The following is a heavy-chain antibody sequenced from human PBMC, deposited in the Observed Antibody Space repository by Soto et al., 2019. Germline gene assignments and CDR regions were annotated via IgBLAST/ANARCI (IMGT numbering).Heavy chain of an antibody. CDR1: GGSFSGYY. CDR3: ASTPTYGSGSPTYYFDY. D-gene: IGHD3-10*01. Sequence: SETLSLTCPVYGGSFSGYYWSWIRQPPGKGLEWIGEINHSGSTNYNPSLKSRVTISVDTSKNQFSLKLSSVTAADTAVYYCASTPTYGSGSPTYYFDYWGQGTLVTVSS. V-gene: IGHV4-34*01. CDR2: INHSGST. J-gene: IGHJ4*02.